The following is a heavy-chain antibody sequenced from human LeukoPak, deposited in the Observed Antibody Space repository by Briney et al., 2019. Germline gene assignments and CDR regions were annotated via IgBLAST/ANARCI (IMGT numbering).Heavy chain of an antibody. V-gene: IGHV3-23*01. J-gene: IGHJ4*02. D-gene: IGHD5-12*01. CDR3: AKSGGYSGYDLGY. CDR1: AFTFSSYA. Sequence: GGSLRLSCAASAFTFSSYAMSWVRQAPGKGLEWVSGISGSGGSTYYADSVKGRFTISRDNSKNTLYLQMNSLRAEDTAVYCCAKSGGYSGYDLGYWGQGTLVTVAS. CDR2: ISGSGGST.